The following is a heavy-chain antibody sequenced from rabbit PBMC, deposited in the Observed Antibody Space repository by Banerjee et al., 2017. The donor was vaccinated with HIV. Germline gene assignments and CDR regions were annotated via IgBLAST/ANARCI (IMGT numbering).Heavy chain of an antibody. CDR1: GFSFSSNYY. CDR3: ARDHPGYVVFDGAFDL. Sequence: QEQLVESGGGLVKPGGTLTLTCTASGFSFSSNYYICWVRQAPGKGLEWIGCTWTSSGDTYYASWAKGRFTITRSTSLNTVDLKLTSLTVADTATYFCARDHPGYVVFDGAFDLWGQGTLVTVS. J-gene: IGHJ4*01. V-gene: IGHV1S43*01. D-gene: IGHD7-1*01. CDR2: TWTSSGDT.